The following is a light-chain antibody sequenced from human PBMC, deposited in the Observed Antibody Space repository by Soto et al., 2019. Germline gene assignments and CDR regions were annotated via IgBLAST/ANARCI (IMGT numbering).Light chain of an antibody. CDR3: QQSYSISWT. V-gene: IGKV1-39*01. Sequence: DIQMTQSPSSLSASIGDSVIITCRASQTISSYLSWYQQKPGKAPKLLLYAASSLQSGVPSRFSGSGSGTDFTLTISNVQPEDFATYYCQQSYSISWTFGQGTMVDI. J-gene: IGKJ1*01. CDR1: QTISSY. CDR2: AAS.